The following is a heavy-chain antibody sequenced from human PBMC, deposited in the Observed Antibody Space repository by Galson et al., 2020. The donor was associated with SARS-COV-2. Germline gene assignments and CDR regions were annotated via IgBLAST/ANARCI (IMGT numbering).Heavy chain of an antibody. CDR2: LNPNTGGT. J-gene: IGHJ6*02. CDR3: ARTTQIYDILTGYHSYYYYGMDV. CDR1: GYTFTGYY. Sequence: ASVTVSCEASGYTFTGYYMHWVRQAPGQGLEWMGWLNPNTGGTNYAQKFQGRVTMTRATSISTAYMELSRLRSDDTAVYYCARTTQIYDILTGYHSYYYYGMDVWGQGTTVTVSS. D-gene: IGHD3-9*01. V-gene: IGHV1-2*02.